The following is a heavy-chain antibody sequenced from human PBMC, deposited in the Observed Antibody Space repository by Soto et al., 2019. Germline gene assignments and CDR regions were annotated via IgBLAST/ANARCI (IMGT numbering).Heavy chain of an antibody. D-gene: IGHD7-27*01. CDR1: GDSISNLDYF. CDR3: ARGRYCLTGRCFPNWFDS. V-gene: IGHV4-30-4*02. Sequence: SETLSLTCSVSGDSISNLDYFWAWIRQPPGQALEYIGYIYKSATTYYNPSFESRVAISVDTSKGQFSLNVTSVPAADTAVYFCARGRYCLTGRCFPNWFDSWGQGALVTVSS. CDR2: IYKSATT. J-gene: IGHJ5*01.